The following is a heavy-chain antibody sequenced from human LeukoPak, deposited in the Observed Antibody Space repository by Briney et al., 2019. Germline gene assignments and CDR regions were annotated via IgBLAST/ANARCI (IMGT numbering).Heavy chain of an antibody. Sequence: ASVKVSCKVSGYTLTELSMHWVRQAPGKGLEWMGGFDPEDGETIYAQKFQGRVTMTEDTSTDTAYMELSSLRSEDTAVYYCTGVRAVRGVSHFDYWGQGTLVTVSS. J-gene: IGHJ4*02. CDR1: GYTLTELS. CDR3: TGVRAVRGVSHFDY. V-gene: IGHV1-24*01. CDR2: FDPEDGET. D-gene: IGHD3-10*01.